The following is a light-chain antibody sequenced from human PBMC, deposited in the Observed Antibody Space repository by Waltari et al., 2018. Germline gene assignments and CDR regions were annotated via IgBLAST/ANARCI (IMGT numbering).Light chain of an antibody. CDR2: DVI. V-gene: IGLV2-8*01. Sequence: QSALTQPPSASGSPGQSVAIPCTGTSSDVGTYNHVSWYQQHPGKAPELMIFDVIKRPSGVPDRFAGSKSGNTASLTVSGLQATDEADYYCSSYAGSSNWVFGGGTKLTVL. CDR1: SSDVGTYNH. J-gene: IGLJ3*02. CDR3: SSYAGSSNWV.